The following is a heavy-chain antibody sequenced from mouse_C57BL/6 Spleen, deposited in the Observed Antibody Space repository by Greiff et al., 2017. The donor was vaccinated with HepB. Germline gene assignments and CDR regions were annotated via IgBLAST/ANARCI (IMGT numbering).Heavy chain of an antibody. CDR1: GYAFSSYW. D-gene: IGHD1-1*01. CDR2: IYPGDGDT. Sequence: QVQLKQSGAELVKPGASVKISCKASGYAFSSYWMNWVKQRPGKGLEWIGQIYPGDGDTNYNGKFKGKATLTADKSSSTAYMQLSSLTSEDSAVYFCARVTTVVATNAMDYWGQGTSVTVSS. J-gene: IGHJ4*01. V-gene: IGHV1-80*01. CDR3: ARVTTVVATNAMDY.